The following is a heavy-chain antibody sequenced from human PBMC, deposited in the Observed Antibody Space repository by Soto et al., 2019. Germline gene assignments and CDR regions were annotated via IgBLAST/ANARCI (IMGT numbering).Heavy chain of an antibody. CDR3: ARALDGDFVLYD. CDR1: GFTFSNYW. Sequence: EVQLVESGGGLVQPGGSLRLSCAASGFTFSNYWIHWVRQAPGKGLVWVSRINSDASATGYADSVRGRFTISRDNAKDTLYLQMSSLRADDTAVYYCARALDGDFVLYDWGQGTLVTVSS. V-gene: IGHV3-74*01. D-gene: IGHD4-17*01. J-gene: IGHJ4*02. CDR2: INSDASAT.